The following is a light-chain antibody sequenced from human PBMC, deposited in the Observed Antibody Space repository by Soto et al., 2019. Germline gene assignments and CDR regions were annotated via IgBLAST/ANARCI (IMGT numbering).Light chain of an antibody. J-gene: IGKJ2*02. CDR1: QRVSSSY. CDR3: QQYGSSPCT. V-gene: IGKV3-20*01. CDR2: GAS. Sequence: EIVLTQSPGTLSLSPGERVTLSCRASQRVSSSYLAWYRQKPGQAPRLLIYGASTRATGIPDRVSGSGSGTDFTLTISRLEPEVFAVYYCQQYGSSPCTFGQGTKLEIK.